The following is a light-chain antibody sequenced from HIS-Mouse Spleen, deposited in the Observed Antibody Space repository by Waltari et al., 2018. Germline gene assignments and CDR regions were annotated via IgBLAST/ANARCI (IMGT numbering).Light chain of an antibody. CDR2: EDS. Sequence: SYELIQPPSVSVSPGQTARITCSGDALPKKYAYWYQQKSGQAPVLVIYEDSKRPSVIPERFSGSSSGTMATLTISGAQVEDEADYYCYSTDSSGNHRVFGGGTKLTVL. CDR3: YSTDSSGNHRV. CDR1: ALPKKY. J-gene: IGLJ2*01. V-gene: IGLV3-10*01.